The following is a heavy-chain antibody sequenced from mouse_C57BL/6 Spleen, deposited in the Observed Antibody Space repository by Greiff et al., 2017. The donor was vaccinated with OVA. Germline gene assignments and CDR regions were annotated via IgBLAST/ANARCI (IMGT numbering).Heavy chain of an antibody. CDR3: ASKRGNYGYAMDY. V-gene: IGHV1-64*01. D-gene: IGHD2-1*01. Sequence: VQLVESGGDLVKPGGSLKLSCAASGFTFTSYCMPWVRQSPGQGLEWIGMIHTNSGSTNYNEKFKSKFTLTVDKATSTLYMQLSSLTSEDSAVYYCASKRGNYGYAMDYWGQGTSVTVSS. CDR2: IHTNSGST. CDR1: GFTFTSYC. J-gene: IGHJ4*01.